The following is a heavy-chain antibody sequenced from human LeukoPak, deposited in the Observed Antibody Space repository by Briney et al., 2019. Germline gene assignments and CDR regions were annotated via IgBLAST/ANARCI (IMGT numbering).Heavy chain of an antibody. CDR3: ASLASVAVEKPFDY. J-gene: IGHJ4*02. D-gene: IGHD2-15*01. V-gene: IGHV4-39*01. CDR1: GGSISSSSYY. Sequence: SETLSLTCTVSGGSISSSSYYWGWIRQPPGKGLEWIGSIYYSGFTYYNPSLKSRVTISVDTSKNQFSLKLTSVTAADTAVYYCASLASVAVEKPFDYWGQGTLVTVSS. CDR2: IYYSGFT.